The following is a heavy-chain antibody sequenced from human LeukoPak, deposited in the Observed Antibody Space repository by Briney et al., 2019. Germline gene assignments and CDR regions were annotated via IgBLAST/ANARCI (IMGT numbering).Heavy chain of an antibody. Sequence: GGSLRLSCAASGFTLDDYAMHWVRQAPGKGLEWVSLISGDGGSTYYADSVKGRFTISRDNSKNSLYLQMNSLRTEDTALYYCAKEGVGELFFRWFDPWGQGTLVTVSS. CDR3: AKEGVGELFFRWFDP. CDR1: GFTLDDYA. CDR2: ISGDGGST. D-gene: IGHD3-10*01. V-gene: IGHV3-43*02. J-gene: IGHJ5*02.